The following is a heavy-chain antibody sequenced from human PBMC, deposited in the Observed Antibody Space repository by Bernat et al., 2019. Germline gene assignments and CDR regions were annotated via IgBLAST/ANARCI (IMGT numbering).Heavy chain of an antibody. Sequence: QLQLQESGPGLVKPSETLSLTCTVSGGSISSSSYYWGWIRQLPGKGLEWIGSIYYSGSTYYNPSLKSRVTISVDTSKNQFSLKLSSVTAADTAVYYCARDLKIAAADYDYWGQGTLVTVSS. D-gene: IGHD6-13*01. V-gene: IGHV4-39*02. CDR3: ARDLKIAAADYDY. J-gene: IGHJ4*02. CDR1: GGSISSSSYY. CDR2: IYYSGST.